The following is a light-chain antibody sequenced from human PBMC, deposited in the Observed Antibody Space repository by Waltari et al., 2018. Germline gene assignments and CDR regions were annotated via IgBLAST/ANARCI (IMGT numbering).Light chain of an antibody. CDR3: QTGGHGTWV. Sequence: QLVLTQSPSASAPLPASVNLHCTLSSGHSSHGIAWLQQQPEKGPRYLMKVNSDGSHSKGDKIPDRFSGSSSGTEHYLTISSLQSEDEADYYCQTGGHGTWVFGGGTKLTVL. J-gene: IGLJ3*02. CDR1: SGHSSHG. CDR2: VNSDGSH. V-gene: IGLV4-69*01.